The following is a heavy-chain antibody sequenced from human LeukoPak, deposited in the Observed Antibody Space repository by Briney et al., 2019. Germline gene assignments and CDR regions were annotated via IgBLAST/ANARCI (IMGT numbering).Heavy chain of an antibody. V-gene: IGHV1-69*04. D-gene: IGHD3-22*01. Sequence: GASVKVSCKASGGTFSSYAISWVRQAPGQGLEWMGRIIPILGIANYAQKFQGRVTITADKSTSTAYMELSSLRSEDTAVYYCARDPPYPLVVGPLWSPGWGQGTLVTVSS. J-gene: IGHJ4*02. CDR1: GGTFSSYA. CDR2: IIPILGIA. CDR3: ARDPPYPLVVGPLWSPG.